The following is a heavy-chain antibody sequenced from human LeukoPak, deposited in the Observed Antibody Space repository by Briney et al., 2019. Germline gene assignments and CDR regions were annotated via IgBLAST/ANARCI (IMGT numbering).Heavy chain of an antibody. V-gene: IGHV3-53*01. Sequence: QPGGSLRLSCAASGFTVSSNFMNWVRQAPGKGLEWVSDYADSAKGRFTISRDNAKNSLYLQMNSLRAEDTAVYYCARGYCSGGSCYPDYFDYWGQGTLVTVSS. CDR3: ARGYCSGGSCYPDYFDY. J-gene: IGHJ4*02. CDR1: GFTVSSNF. D-gene: IGHD2-15*01.